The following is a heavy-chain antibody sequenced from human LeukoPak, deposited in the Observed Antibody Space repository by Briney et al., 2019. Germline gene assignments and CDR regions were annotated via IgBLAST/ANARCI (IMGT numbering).Heavy chain of an antibody. J-gene: IGHJ4*02. V-gene: IGHV4-34*01. Sequence: KPSETLSLTCAVYGGSFSGYYWSWIRQPPGKGLEWIGSIYYSGSTYYNPSLKSRVTISVDTSKNQFSLKLSSVTAADTAVYYCAREVAGTTEYWGQGTLVTVSS. D-gene: IGHD1-7*01. CDR1: GGSFSGYY. CDR2: IYYSGST. CDR3: AREVAGTTEY.